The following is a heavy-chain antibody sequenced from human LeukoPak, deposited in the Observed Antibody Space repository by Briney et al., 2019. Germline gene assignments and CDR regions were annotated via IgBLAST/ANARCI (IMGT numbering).Heavy chain of an antibody. CDR1: GFTFSSYA. J-gene: IGHJ6*02. CDR3: ARDLVVAATFYYYYYYGMDV. V-gene: IGHV3-30-3*01. Sequence: GGSLRLSCAASGFTFSSYAMHWVRQAPGKGLEWVAVISYDGSNKYYADSVKGRFTISRDNSKNTLYLQMNSLRAEDAAVYYCARDLVVAATFYYYYYYGMDVWGQETTVTVSS. CDR2: ISYDGSNK. D-gene: IGHD2-15*01.